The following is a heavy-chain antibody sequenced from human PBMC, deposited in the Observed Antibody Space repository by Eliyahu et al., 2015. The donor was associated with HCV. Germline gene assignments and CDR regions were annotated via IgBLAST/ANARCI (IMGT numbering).Heavy chain of an antibody. J-gene: IGHJ4*02. CDR2: XSXSGST. Sequence: QVQLQQWGAGLLKSSETLSLTCSVLGXSFSGYXWNWIRQSPGKGLDWXGAXSXSGSTNYNPSLKSRVTISLDTSENQFSLAVNSVTAADTAVYYCARERRDDKSGYFYFDFWGQGTLVTVSS. CDR1: GXSFSGYX. D-gene: IGHD3-22*01. V-gene: IGHV4-34*01. CDR3: ARERRDDKSGYFYFDF.